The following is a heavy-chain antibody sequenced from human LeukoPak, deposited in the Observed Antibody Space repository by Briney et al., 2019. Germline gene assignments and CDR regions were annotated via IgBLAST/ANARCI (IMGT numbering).Heavy chain of an antibody. CDR1: GGYFSGYY. D-gene: IGHD6-13*01. V-gene: IGHV4-34*01. J-gene: IGHJ4*02. CDR3: AREDVSWPSVDY. Sequence: PSETLSLTCAVYGGYFSGYYWSWIRQPPGKGLEWIGEINHSGSTNYNPSLKSRVTISVDTSKNHFSLKLSSVTAADTAVYYCAREDVSWPSVDYWGEGTLVSVSS. CDR2: INHSGST.